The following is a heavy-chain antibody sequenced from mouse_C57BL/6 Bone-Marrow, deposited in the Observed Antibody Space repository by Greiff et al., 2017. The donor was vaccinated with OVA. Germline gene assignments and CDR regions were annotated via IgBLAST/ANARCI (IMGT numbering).Heavy chain of an antibody. J-gene: IGHJ2*01. CDR2: INPGSGGT. CDR3: ARRVFYYGSSYVDY. Sequence: VQLQQSGAELVRPGTSVKVSCKASGYAFTNYLIEWVKQRPGQGLEWIGVINPGSGGTNYNEKFKGKATLTADKSSSTAYMQLSSLTSEDSAVYFCARRVFYYGSSYVDYWGQGTTLTVSS. D-gene: IGHD1-1*01. V-gene: IGHV1-54*01. CDR1: GYAFTNYL.